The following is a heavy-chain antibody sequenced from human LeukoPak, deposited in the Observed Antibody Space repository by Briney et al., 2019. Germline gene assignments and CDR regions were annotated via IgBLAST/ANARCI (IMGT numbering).Heavy chain of an antibody. V-gene: IGHV3-53*01. CDR2: IYSGGGT. J-gene: IGHJ4*02. CDR3: ARKRCGGDCPFDY. Sequence: GGSLRLSCAASGFTVGNNYMNWVRQAPGKGLEWVSVIYSGGGTYYADSVKGRFTISRDNSKNTLYLQMNSLRAEDTAVYYCARKRCGGDCPFDYWGREPWSPSPQ. CDR1: GFTVGNNY. D-gene: IGHD2-21*02.